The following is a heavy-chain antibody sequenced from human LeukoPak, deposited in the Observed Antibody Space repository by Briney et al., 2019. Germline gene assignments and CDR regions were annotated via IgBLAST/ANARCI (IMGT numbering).Heavy chain of an antibody. CDR3: ARETYGSGSYYSKTFDY. D-gene: IGHD3-10*01. CDR1: GFTFSSYA. V-gene: IGHV3-23*01. J-gene: IGHJ4*02. CDR2: ISGSGGST. Sequence: AGSLRLSCAASGFTFSSYAMTWVRQGPGKGLEWVAVISGSGGSTYYADSVKGRFTISRDNSKNTLYLQMNRLRAEDTAVYYCARETYGSGSYYSKTFDYWGQGTLVTVSS.